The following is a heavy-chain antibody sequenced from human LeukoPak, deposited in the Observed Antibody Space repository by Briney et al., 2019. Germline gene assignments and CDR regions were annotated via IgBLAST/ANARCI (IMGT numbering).Heavy chain of an antibody. CDR3: ASLPATMVRGVPFDY. CDR1: VGSISSSSYY. CDR2: IYYSGST. V-gene: IGHV4-39*01. J-gene: IGHJ4*02. Sequence: SSETLSLTCTVSVGSISSSSYYWGWIRQPPGKGLEWIGSIYYSGSTYYNPSLKSRVTISVDTSKNQFSLKLSSVTAADTAVYYCASLPATMVRGVPFDYWGQGTLVTVSS. D-gene: IGHD3-10*01.